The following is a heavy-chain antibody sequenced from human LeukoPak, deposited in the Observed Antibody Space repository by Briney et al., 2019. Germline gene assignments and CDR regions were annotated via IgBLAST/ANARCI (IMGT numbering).Heavy chain of an antibody. CDR1: GGSISGYY. CDR3: ARVRRYCSSTSCYARGYFDY. D-gene: IGHD2-2*01. CDR2: INHSGST. V-gene: IGHV4-34*01. J-gene: IGHJ4*02. Sequence: SETLSLTCTVSGGSISGYYWSWIRQPPGKGLEWIGEINHSGSTNYNPSLKSRVTISVDTSKNQFSLKLSSVTAADTAVYYCARVRRYCSSTSCYARGYFDYWGQGTLVTVSS.